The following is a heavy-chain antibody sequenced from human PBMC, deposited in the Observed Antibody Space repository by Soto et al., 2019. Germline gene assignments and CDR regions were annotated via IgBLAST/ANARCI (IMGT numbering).Heavy chain of an antibody. CDR1: GSTFDGDAFA. Sequence: PGGSLRLSCAASGSTFDGDAFAMHWVRQAPGKGLEWVSSISSSSSYIYYADSVKGRFTISRDNAKNSLYLQMNSLRAEDTAVYYCARDNVYFDYWGQGTLVTVSS. J-gene: IGHJ4*02. CDR3: ARDNVYFDY. CDR2: ISSSSSYI. V-gene: IGHV3-21*01.